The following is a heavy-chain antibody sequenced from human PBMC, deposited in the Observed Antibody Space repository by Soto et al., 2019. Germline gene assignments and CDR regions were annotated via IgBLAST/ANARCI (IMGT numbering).Heavy chain of an antibody. V-gene: IGHV4-34*01. CDR3: ARGRGYCSSTSCYFWYSSSSLFDY. D-gene: IGHD2-2*03. J-gene: IGHJ4*02. CDR2: INHSGST. Sequence: SETLSLTCAVYGGSFSGYYWSWIRQPPGKGLEWIGEINHSGSTNYNPSLKSRVTISVDTSKNQFSLKLSSVTAADTAVYYCARGRGYCSSTSCYFWYSSSSLFDYWGQGTLVTVSS. CDR1: GGSFSGYY.